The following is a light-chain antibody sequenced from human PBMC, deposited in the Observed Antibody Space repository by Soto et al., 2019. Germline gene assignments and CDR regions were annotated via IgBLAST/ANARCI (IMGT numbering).Light chain of an antibody. CDR1: QGISRW. V-gene: IGKV1-12*01. CDR2: TAS. CDR3: QQANSFPLI. J-gene: IGKJ4*01. Sequence: DIQMTQSPSSVSASVGDRVTITCRASQGISRWLVWYQQKPGKAPNLLIHTASSLQGGVPSRFSGSGSGTDFTLTISSLHPEDFATYYCQQANSFPLIFGGGTKVEIK.